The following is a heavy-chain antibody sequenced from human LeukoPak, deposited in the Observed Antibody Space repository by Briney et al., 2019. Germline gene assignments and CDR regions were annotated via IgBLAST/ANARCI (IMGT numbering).Heavy chain of an antibody. J-gene: IGHJ4*02. CDR3: AKSSGIGSGWELLRHFDY. V-gene: IGHV3-30*02. D-gene: IGHD1-26*01. CDR2: IRYDGSNK. Sequence: PGGSLRLSCAASGFTFSSYGMHWVRQAPGKGLEWVAFIRYDGSNKYYADSVKGRFTISRDNSKNTLYLQMNSLRAEDTAVYYCAKSSGIGSGWELLRHFDYWGQGTLVTVSS. CDR1: GFTFSSYG.